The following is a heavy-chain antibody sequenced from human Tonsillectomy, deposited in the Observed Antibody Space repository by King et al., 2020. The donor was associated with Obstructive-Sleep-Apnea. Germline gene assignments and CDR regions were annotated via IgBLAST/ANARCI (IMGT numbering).Heavy chain of an antibody. CDR1: GYSFTSYW. Sequence: VQLVESGAEVKKPGESLKISCKGSGYSFTSYWIGWVRQMPGKGLEWMGSIYPGDSDTRYSPSFKGQVTISAAKSISTAYLQGSSLKASDTAMYYCARLQTRKGGWFDPWGQGTLVTVSS. D-gene: IGHD1-1*01. J-gene: IGHJ5*02. CDR2: IYPGDSDT. V-gene: IGHV5-51*01. CDR3: ARLQTRKGGWFDP.